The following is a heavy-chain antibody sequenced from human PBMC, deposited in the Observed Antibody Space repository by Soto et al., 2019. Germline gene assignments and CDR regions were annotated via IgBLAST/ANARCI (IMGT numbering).Heavy chain of an antibody. J-gene: IGHJ5*02. D-gene: IGHD6-6*01. Sequence: SETLSLTCTVSGGAISRYYWSWIRPPPGKELEWIGYIYYSGSTNYNPSLKSRVTISVDTYKTPFSLKLRSVTAADTAVYYCARDQGESRSSVGKRWFETRGKG. V-gene: IGHV4-59*01. CDR3: ARDQGESRSSVGKRWFET. CDR1: GGAISRYY. CDR2: IYYSGST.